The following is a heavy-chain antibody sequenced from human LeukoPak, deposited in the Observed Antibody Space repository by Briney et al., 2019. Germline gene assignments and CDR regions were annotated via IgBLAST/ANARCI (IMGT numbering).Heavy chain of an antibody. Sequence: SETLSLTCTVSGDSLSSHYWSWIRQPPGKGLEWIGYIYGSGSAHYDPSLRSRVTISEDTSKNQFSLKLTSVTAADTAVYYCARNVGWYSHDSWGQGTLVTVSS. D-gene: IGHD6-19*01. CDR3: ARNVGWYSHDS. V-gene: IGHV4-59*08. CDR1: GDSLSSHY. CDR2: IYGSGSA. J-gene: IGHJ4*02.